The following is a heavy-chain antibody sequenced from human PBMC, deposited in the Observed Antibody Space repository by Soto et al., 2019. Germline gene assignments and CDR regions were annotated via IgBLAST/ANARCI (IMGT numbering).Heavy chain of an antibody. CDR3: ARDGDPYSSGWYFGY. V-gene: IGHV4-30-4*08. CDR1: GGSISSGGYY. CDR2: IYYSGST. J-gene: IGHJ4*02. Sequence: SETLSLTCTVSGGSISSGGYYWSWIRQHPGKGLEWIGYIYYSGSTYYNPSLKSRVTISVDTSKNQFSLKLSSVTAADTAVYYCARDGDPYSSGWYFGYWGQGTLVTVSS. D-gene: IGHD6-19*01.